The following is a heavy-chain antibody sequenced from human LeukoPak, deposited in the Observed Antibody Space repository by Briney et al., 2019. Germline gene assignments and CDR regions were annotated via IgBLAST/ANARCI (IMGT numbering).Heavy chain of an antibody. Sequence: GGPLRLSCAASGFTFSTYAMNWVRQAPGKGLEWVSSISGSGRNTYYADSVKGRFTISRDNSKNTLYLQMNSLRAEDTAVYYCARALSYPYYFDYWGQGTLVTVSS. CDR2: ISGSGRNT. V-gene: IGHV3-23*01. CDR3: ARALSYPYYFDY. J-gene: IGHJ4*02. CDR1: GFTFSTYA. D-gene: IGHD1-26*01.